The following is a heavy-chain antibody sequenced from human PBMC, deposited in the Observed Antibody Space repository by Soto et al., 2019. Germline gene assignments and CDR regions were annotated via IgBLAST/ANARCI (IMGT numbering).Heavy chain of an antibody. D-gene: IGHD4-17*01. V-gene: IGHV4-59*01. J-gene: IGHJ6*02. CDR1: GGSINYSY. CDR2: ISYTGSA. CDR3: ARVNYGDYYYSMDV. Sequence: LSLTCTVSGGSINYSYWTWIRQPPGKGLEWIGYISYTGSANYNASLKSRLTISVDTSKNQFSLKLSSVTAADTALYYCARVNYGDYYYSMDVWGQGPTVTVSS.